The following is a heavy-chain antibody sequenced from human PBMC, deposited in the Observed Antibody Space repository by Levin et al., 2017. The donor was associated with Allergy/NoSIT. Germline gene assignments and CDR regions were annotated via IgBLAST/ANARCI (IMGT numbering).Heavy chain of an antibody. Sequence: SQTLSLTCTVSGGSISSSSYYWGWIRQPPRKGLEWIGSIYYSGSTYYNPSLKSRVTISVDTSKNQFSLKLSSVTAADTAVYYCAIGTRGGGSCYGYWGQGTLVTVSS. V-gene: IGHV4-39*01. D-gene: IGHD2-15*01. CDR2: IYYSGST. CDR1: GGSISSSSYY. J-gene: IGHJ4*02. CDR3: AIGTRGGGSCYGY.